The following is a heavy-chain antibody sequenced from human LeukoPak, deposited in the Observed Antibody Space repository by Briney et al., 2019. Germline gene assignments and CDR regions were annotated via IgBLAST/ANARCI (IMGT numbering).Heavy chain of an antibody. D-gene: IGHD4-17*01. V-gene: IGHV3-74*01. CDR1: GFIFSSYW. J-gene: IGHJ6*03. CDR3: ARSTTHPYYNYMDV. CDR2: INSDGNTT. Sequence: PGGSLRLSCVACGFIFSSYWMHWVRHAPGEGLVWVSRINSDGNTTTYADSVKGRFTISRDNAKNTLYLQMNSLRVEDTAVYHCARSTTHPYYNYMDVWGKGTTVTLSS.